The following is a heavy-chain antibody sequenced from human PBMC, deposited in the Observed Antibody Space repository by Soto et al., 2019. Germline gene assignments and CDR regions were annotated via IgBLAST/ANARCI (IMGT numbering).Heavy chain of an antibody. V-gene: IGHV1-69*01. CDR2: IIPIVGTG. D-gene: IGHD2-2*01. Sequence: QVQLVQSGAEVRKPGSSVTVSCKASGGTFSNYAISWVRQAPGQGLEWMGGIIPIVGTGSYAQKFQGRVTITADEPTTTAYMELSSRRCEDTAVYYCARVVILVPTASTHYYYHMDVWGPGTTVTVSS. CDR1: GGTFSNYA. CDR3: ARVVILVPTASTHYYYHMDV. J-gene: IGHJ6*02.